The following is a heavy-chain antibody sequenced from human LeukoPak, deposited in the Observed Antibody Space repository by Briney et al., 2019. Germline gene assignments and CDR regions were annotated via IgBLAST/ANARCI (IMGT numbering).Heavy chain of an antibody. CDR3: ARYDYGDCWFDP. J-gene: IGHJ5*02. V-gene: IGHV4-59*01. CDR1: GGSMNNYY. Sequence: PSETLPLTCTVSGGSMNNYYWSWIRQAPGKGLEWIGYISDSGSTNYNPSPRSRVTISVDTSKNQFSLKLSSVTAADTALYYCARYDYGDCWFDPWGQGTLVTVSS. CDR2: ISDSGST. D-gene: IGHD4-17*01.